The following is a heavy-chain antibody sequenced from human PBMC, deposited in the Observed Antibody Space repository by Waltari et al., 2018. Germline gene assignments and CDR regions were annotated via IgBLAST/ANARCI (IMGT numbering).Heavy chain of an antibody. D-gene: IGHD3-3*01. CDR3: AKYDFWTGYSFDC. CDR1: GFSFSTKW. Sequence: EVQLVESGGGLVQVGGSLRLSCVASGFSFSTKWMSWDRKAPGKGLEWLANINQDGSEKYYVDSVKGRFTISRDNAKNSLFLQMNSLRAEDTAVYYCAKYDFWTGYSFDCWGQGTLVTVSS. CDR2: INQDGSEK. J-gene: IGHJ4*02. V-gene: IGHV3-7*01.